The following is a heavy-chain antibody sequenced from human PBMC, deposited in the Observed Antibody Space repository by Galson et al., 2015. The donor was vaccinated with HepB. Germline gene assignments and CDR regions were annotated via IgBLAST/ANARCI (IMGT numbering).Heavy chain of an antibody. J-gene: IGHJ6*02. Sequence: SLRLSCAASGFTFSSYAMHWVRQAPGKGLEWVAVISYDGSNKYYADSAKGRFTISRDNSKNTLYLQMNSLRAEDTAVYYCARDSAGGQQLVRGRYYYYGMDVWGQGTTVTVSS. D-gene: IGHD6-13*01. CDR3: ARDSAGGQQLVRGRYYYYGMDV. CDR2: ISYDGSNK. CDR1: GFTFSSYA. V-gene: IGHV3-30*04.